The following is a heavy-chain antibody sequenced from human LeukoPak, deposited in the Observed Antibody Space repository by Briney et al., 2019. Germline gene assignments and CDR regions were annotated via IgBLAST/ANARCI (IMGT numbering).Heavy chain of an antibody. D-gene: IGHD3-10*01. V-gene: IGHV3-11*01. J-gene: IGHJ6*02. CDR3: ATVRLWFGELNYYYYGMDV. Sequence: GGSLRLSCAASGFTFSDYYMSWIRQAPGKGLEWVSYISSSGSTIYYADSVKGRFTISRDNAKNSLYLQMNSLRAEDTAVYYCATVRLWFGELNYYYYGMDVWGQGTTVTVSS. CDR1: GFTFSDYY. CDR2: ISSSGSTI.